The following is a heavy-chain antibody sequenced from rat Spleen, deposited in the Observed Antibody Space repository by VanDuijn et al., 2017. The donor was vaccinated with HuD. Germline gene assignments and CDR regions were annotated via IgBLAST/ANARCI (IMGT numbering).Heavy chain of an antibody. CDR3: AVSGFGY. CDR1: GFTFNNYW. Sequence: EVQLVETGGGLVQPGRSLKLSCVASGFTFNNYWMYWTRQAPGKGLEWVSSINPDGSRTYYPDSVKGRFPIPRDNADNTVYLQMNSLRSEDKATYYCAVSGFGYWGQGVMVTVSS. D-gene: IGHD4-4*01. CDR2: INPDGSRT. J-gene: IGHJ2*01. V-gene: IGHV5-58*01.